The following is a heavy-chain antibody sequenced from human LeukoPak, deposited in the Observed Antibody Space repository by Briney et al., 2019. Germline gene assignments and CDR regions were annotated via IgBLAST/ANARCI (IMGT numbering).Heavy chain of an antibody. CDR3: ARDPSTVISDHDAFDI. CDR1: GYTFTSYG. J-gene: IGHJ3*02. D-gene: IGHD4-17*01. CDR2: ISAYNGNT. V-gene: IGHV1-18*01. Sequence: ASVKVSCKASGYTFTSYGISWVRQAPGQGLEWMGWISAYNGNTNYAQKLQGRVTMTTDTSTSTAYMELRSLGSDDTAVYHCARDPSTVISDHDAFDIWGQGTMVTVSS.